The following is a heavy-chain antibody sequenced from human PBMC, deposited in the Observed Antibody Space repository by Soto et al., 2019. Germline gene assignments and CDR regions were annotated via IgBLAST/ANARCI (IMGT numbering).Heavy chain of an antibody. V-gene: IGHV3-23*01. D-gene: IGHD4-17*01. CDR2: ISSSGDSA. CDR1: GFIFSTYA. CDR3: AHPRGYGVFDAVDI. J-gene: IGHJ3*02. Sequence: LRLSCAASGFIFSTYAMNWVRQTPGKGLEWVSAISSSGDSAYYAESVRGRFSISRDNSINTLYLQMRSLRPEDTAVYYCAHPRGYGVFDAVDIWGQGTMVTVSS.